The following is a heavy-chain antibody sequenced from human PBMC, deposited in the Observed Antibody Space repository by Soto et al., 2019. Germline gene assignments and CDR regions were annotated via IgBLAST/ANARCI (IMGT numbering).Heavy chain of an antibody. V-gene: IGHV4-31*03. CDR1: GGSIGSGGYY. CDR2: IYYSGST. J-gene: IGHJ3*02. Sequence: SETLSLTCTVSGGSIGSGGYYWSWIRQHPGKGLEWIGYIYYSGSTYYNPSLKSRVTISVDTSKNQFSLKLSSVTAADTAVYYCARARKEDTYYDFWSGASGAFDIWGQGTMVSVSS. D-gene: IGHD3-3*01. CDR3: ARARKEDTYYDFWSGASGAFDI.